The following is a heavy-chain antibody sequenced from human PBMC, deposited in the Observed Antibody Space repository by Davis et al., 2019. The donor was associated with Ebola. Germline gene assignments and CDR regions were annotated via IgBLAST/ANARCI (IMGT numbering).Heavy chain of an antibody. Sequence: GGSLRLSCAVSGFAVSSNHMSWVRQAPGKGLEWVSVIYDQSSAYADAVRGRFSVSRDNAKNMFYLQMNSLRVEDTAVYYCASYVVGWGRGTLVTVSS. D-gene: IGHD3-10*02. CDR2: IYDQSS. J-gene: IGHJ4*02. V-gene: IGHV3-53*01. CDR1: GFAVSSNH. CDR3: ASYVVG.